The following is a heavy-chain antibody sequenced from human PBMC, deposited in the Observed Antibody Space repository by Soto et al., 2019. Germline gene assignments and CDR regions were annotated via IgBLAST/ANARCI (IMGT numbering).Heavy chain of an antibody. V-gene: IGHV3-11*06. D-gene: IGHD4-17*01. CDR3: GRVRGLLRSHDAFDI. CDR2: ISSSSTYT. Sequence: GGSLRLSCAASGFTFSDYYINWLRQAPGKGLEWVSYISSSSTYTNYADSVKGRFTSSRDNAKNSLFLQMNSLRAEDTAVYYWGRVRGLLRSHDAFDIWGQGTMVTVSS. CDR1: GFTFSDYY. J-gene: IGHJ3*02.